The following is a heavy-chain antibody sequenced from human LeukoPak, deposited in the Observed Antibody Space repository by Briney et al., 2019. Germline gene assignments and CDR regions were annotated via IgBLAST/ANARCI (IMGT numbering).Heavy chain of an antibody. CDR3: ARGGHYYDSSGYYYVVAFDI. D-gene: IGHD3-22*01. Sequence: ASVQFSCQASGYAFTCYYMHWVRPAPGQGLEWMGWMNPNSGNTGYTQKFQGRVTMTRNTSISTPYMELSSLRSEDTAVYYCARGGHYYDSSGYYYVVAFDIWGQGTMVTVSS. CDR1: GYAFTCYY. V-gene: IGHV1-8*02. CDR2: MNPNSGNT. J-gene: IGHJ3*02.